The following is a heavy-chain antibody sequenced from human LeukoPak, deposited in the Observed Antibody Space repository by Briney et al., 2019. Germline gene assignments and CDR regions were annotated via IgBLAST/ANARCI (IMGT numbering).Heavy chain of an antibody. Sequence: SETLSLTCTVSGGSISSGGYYWSWIRQHPGKGLEWIGYIYYSGSTYYNPSLKSRVTISVDTSKNQFSLKLSSVTAADTAVYYCARVGAMVRYFDYWGQGTLVTVSS. CDR2: IYYSGST. CDR1: GGSISSGGYY. CDR3: ARVGAMVRYFDY. J-gene: IGHJ4*02. V-gene: IGHV4-31*03. D-gene: IGHD3-16*01.